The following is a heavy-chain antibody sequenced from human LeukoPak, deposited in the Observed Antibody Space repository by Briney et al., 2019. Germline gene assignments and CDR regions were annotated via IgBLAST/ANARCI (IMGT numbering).Heavy chain of an antibody. D-gene: IGHD4-17*01. CDR1: GFTFSSYA. V-gene: IGHV3-30-3*01. Sequence: QPGGSLRLSCAASGFTFSSYAMHWVRQAPGKGLEWVAVISYDGSNKYYADSVKGRFTISRDNSKNTLYLQMNSLRAEDTAVYYCAKDDTTVTHYFDYWGQGTLVTVSS. CDR2: ISYDGSNK. J-gene: IGHJ4*02. CDR3: AKDDTTVTHYFDY.